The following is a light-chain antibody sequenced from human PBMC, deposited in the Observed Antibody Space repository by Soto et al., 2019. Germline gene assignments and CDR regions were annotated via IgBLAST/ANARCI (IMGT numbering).Light chain of an antibody. CDR1: SSNIGAGYD. J-gene: IGLJ3*02. Sequence: QLVLTQPPSVSGAPGQRVTISCTGSSSNIGAGYDVHWYQQLPGTAPKLLIYSNSNRPSGVPDRFSGSKSGTSASLAITGLQAEDEADYYCQFYDSSLSALFGGGTKLTVL. CDR3: QFYDSSLSAL. CDR2: SNS. V-gene: IGLV1-40*01.